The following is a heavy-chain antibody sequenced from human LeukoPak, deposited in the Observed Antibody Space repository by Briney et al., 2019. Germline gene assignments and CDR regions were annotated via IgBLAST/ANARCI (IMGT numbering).Heavy chain of an antibody. J-gene: IGHJ4*02. CDR1: GFTFSSYA. D-gene: IGHD3-3*01. V-gene: IGHV3-23*01. Sequence: GGSLRLSCAASGFTFSSYAMTWVRQAPGKGLEWVSAISGSGGTTYYADSVKGRFTISRDNSKNTLYLQMNSLRAEDTAVYYCARGAEYYDFWSGSTLYYFDYWGQGTLVTVSS. CDR3: ARGAEYYDFWSGSTLYYFDY. CDR2: ISGSGGTT.